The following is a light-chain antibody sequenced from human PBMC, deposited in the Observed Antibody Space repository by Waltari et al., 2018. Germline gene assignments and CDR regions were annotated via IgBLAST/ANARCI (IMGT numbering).Light chain of an antibody. Sequence: QSALTQPASESGSPGQSIPISSTGTSSHVGAYNYVSCYQQHPGKAPKLMIYDVSNRPSGVSNRFSGSKSGNTASLTISGLQAEDEADYYCSSYTTSSTVVFGGGTKLTVL. CDR1: SSHVGAYNY. CDR3: SSYTTSSTVV. CDR2: DVS. J-gene: IGLJ2*01. V-gene: IGLV2-14*03.